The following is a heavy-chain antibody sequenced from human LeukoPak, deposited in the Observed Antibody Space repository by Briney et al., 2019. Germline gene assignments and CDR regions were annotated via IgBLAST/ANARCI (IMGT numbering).Heavy chain of an antibody. Sequence: LPGGSLRLSCAASGFTFRNYWMSWVRQAPGTGLEWVANIKQDGSDRNYVTSVRGRFTISRDNAESSLYLQMNSLRAEDTAVYYCVRNLAVAGTCFDSWGQGTLVTVSS. CDR2: IKQDGSDR. CDR1: GFTFRNYW. CDR3: VRNLAVAGTCFDS. J-gene: IGHJ4*02. V-gene: IGHV3-7*03. D-gene: IGHD6-19*01.